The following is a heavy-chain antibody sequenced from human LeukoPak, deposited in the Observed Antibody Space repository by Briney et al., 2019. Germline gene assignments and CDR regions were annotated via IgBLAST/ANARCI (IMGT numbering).Heavy chain of an antibody. CDR2: IYYSGST. CDR1: GGSISSSSYY. V-gene: IGHV4-30-4*08. CDR3: ARVHFYVDTAMQVLDP. D-gene: IGHD5-18*01. J-gene: IGHJ5*02. Sequence: SETLSLTCTVSGGSISSSSYYWGWIRQPPGKGLEWIGYIYYSGSTYYNPSLKSRVTISVDTSKNQFSLKLSSVTAADTAVYYCARVHFYVDTAMQVLDPWGQGTLVTVSS.